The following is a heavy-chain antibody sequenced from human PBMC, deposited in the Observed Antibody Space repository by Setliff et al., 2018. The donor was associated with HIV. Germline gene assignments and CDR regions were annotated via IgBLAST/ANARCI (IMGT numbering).Heavy chain of an antibody. CDR3: ARHTGYCSSTSCYPYYYYYYMDV. V-gene: IGHV5-51*01. D-gene: IGHD2-2*01. CDR1: GYSFSSYW. Sequence: GESLKISCKGSGYSFSSYWIGWVRQMPGKGLEFMGLLYPADSNIRYSPSFQGQVTISVDKSISTAYLQWSSLKASDTAMYYCARHTGYCSSTSCYPYYYYYYMDVWGKGTTVTVSS. CDR2: LYPADSNI. J-gene: IGHJ6*03.